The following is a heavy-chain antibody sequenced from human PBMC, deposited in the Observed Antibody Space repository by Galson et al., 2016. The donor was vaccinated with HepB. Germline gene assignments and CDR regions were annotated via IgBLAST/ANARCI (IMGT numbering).Heavy chain of an antibody. CDR2: MNPDSGRT. Sequence: SVKVSCKASGYTFTRCDINWVRQATGQGLEWLGWMNPDSGRTGSAQKFQGRVTMTRDTSISTAYLELSSLTSEDTGVYFCSIGRYYGDNPFDDLGKGTLVAVSS. D-gene: IGHD4-17*01. CDR3: SIGRYYGDNPFDD. J-gene: IGHJ4*02. CDR1: GYTFTRCD. V-gene: IGHV1-8*01.